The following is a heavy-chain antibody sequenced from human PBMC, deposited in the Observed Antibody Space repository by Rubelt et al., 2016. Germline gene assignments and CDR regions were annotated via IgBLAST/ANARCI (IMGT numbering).Heavy chain of an antibody. CDR2: ISSNGGST. D-gene: IGHD3-3*01. J-gene: IGHJ6*02. Sequence: GGGLVQPGGSLRLSCAASGFTFSTYTMHWVRQAPGKGLEYVSAISSNGGSTYYANSVKGRFTISRDNAKNSLYLQMNSLRAEDTAVYYWASDWGPKANVCCGVVIWNERNYYYSGMDVGGQGTTVTVSS. CDR3: ASDWGPKANVCCGVVIWNERNYYYSGMDV. CDR1: GFTFSTYT. V-gene: IGHV3-64*01.